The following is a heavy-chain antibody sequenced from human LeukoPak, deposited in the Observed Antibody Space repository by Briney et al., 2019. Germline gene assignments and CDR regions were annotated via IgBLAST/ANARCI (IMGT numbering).Heavy chain of an antibody. D-gene: IGHD6-13*01. J-gene: IGHJ4*02. CDR1: GYTFTGYY. CDR3: ARDRRIAAAGDFDY. Sequence: ASVKVSCKASGYTFTGYYMHWVRQAPGQGLEWMGWINPNSGGTNYAQKFQGRVTMTRDTSISTAYMELSRLRSDDTAVYYCARDRRIAAAGDFDYWDQGTLVTVSS. V-gene: IGHV1-2*02. CDR2: INPNSGGT.